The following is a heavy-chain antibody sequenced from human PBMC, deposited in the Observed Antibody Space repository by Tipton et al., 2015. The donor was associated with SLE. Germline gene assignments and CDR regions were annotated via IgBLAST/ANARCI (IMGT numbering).Heavy chain of an antibody. V-gene: IGHV4-34*01. J-gene: IGHJ4*02. D-gene: IGHD6-13*01. CDR3: AREGYVAAADNRPYYFDY. CDR2: INHSGST. CDR1: GGSFSGYY. Sequence: LRLSCAVYGGSFSGYYWSWIRQPPGKGLEWIGEINHSGSTNYNPSLKSRVTISVDTSKNQFSLKLSSVTAADTAVYYCAREGYVAAADNRPYYFDYWGQGTLVTVSS.